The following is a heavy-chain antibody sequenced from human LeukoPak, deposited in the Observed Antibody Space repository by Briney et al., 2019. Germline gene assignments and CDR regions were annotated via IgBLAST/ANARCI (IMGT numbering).Heavy chain of an antibody. D-gene: IGHD2-15*01. CDR2: IYHSGST. V-gene: IGHV4-38-2*01. CDR1: GYSISSGYY. J-gene: IGHJ4*02. CDR3: ARLTAAFDY. Sequence: SETLSLTCGVSGYSISSGYYWGWIRQPPGKGLEWIGSIYHSGSTYYNPSLKNRVTISVDTSKNQFSLKLSSVTAADTAVYYCARLTAAFDYWGQGTLVTVSS.